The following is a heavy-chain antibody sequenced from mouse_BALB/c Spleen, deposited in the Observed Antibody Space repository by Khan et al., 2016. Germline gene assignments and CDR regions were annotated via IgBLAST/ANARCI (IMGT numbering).Heavy chain of an antibody. Sequence: QIQLVQSGPELKKPRETVKISCKASGYTLANYGVIWVKQAPGKGLKWMVWINTYTGEPIYADDFKGRFAFSLETSASIVYLEINNLKNEDTATYFCARDFGNYGYFDVWGAGTTVTVSS. CDR3: ARDFGNYGYFDV. D-gene: IGHD2-1*01. CDR2: INTYTGEP. J-gene: IGHJ1*01. V-gene: IGHV9-3-1*01. CDR1: GYTLANYG.